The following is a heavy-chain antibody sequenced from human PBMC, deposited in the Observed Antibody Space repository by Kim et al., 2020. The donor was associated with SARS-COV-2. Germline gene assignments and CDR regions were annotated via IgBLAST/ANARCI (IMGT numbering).Heavy chain of an antibody. V-gene: IGHV4-34*01. CDR1: GGSFSGYY. D-gene: IGHD3-10*01. Sequence: SETLSLTCAVYGGSFSGYYWSWIRQPPGKGLEWIGEINHSGSTNYNPSLKSRVTISVDTSKNQFSLKLSSVTAADTAVYYCARDKIITMVRGGWFDPWGQGTLVTVSS. J-gene: IGHJ5*02. CDR3: ARDKIITMVRGGWFDP. CDR2: INHSGST.